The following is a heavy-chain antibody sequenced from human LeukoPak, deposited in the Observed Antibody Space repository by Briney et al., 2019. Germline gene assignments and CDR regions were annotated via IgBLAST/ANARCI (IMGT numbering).Heavy chain of an antibody. CDR1: GSSISSHS. J-gene: IGHJ4*02. CDR2: DSNNGNI. Sequence: SETLSLTCTVSGSSISSHSWGWFRQPPGKGLESIGYDSNNGNINYNPALKSRVTISVDTSKRQFSLKLSSVTAADTAIYYCARDNWGSLDYWGQGTLVTVSS. V-gene: IGHV4-59*11. CDR3: ARDNWGSLDY. D-gene: IGHD7-27*01.